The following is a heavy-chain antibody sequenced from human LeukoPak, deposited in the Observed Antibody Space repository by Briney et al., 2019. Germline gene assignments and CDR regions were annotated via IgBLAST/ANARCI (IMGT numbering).Heavy chain of an antibody. V-gene: IGHV3-30-3*01. J-gene: IGHJ4*02. CDR1: GLTYSSYA. CDR2: ISYDGSNK. CDR3: ARDKGDHFDY. Sequence: GGSLRLSCAASGLTYSSYAMHWVRQAPGKGLEWVAVISYDGSNKYYADSVKGRFTISRDNSKNTLYLQMNSLRAEDTAVYYCARDKGDHFDYWGQGTLVTVSS. D-gene: IGHD3-10*01.